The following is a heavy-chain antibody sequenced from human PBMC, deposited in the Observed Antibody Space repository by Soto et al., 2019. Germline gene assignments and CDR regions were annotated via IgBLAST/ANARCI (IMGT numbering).Heavy chain of an antibody. Sequence: ASVKVSCKASGYTSTSYDINWVRQATGQGLEWMGWMNPNSGNTGYAQKFQGRVTMTRNTSISTAYMELSSLRSEDTAVYYCARVGYYYDSSGYYLSFDYWGQGTLVTVSS. J-gene: IGHJ4*02. CDR1: GYTSTSYD. CDR2: MNPNSGNT. D-gene: IGHD3-22*01. V-gene: IGHV1-8*01. CDR3: ARVGYYYDSSGYYLSFDY.